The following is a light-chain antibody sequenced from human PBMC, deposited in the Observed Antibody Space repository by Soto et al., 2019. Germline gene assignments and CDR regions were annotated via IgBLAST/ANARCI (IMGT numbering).Light chain of an antibody. J-gene: IGKJ4*01. CDR1: QGISSY. Sequence: AIRMTQSPSSFSASTGDRVTITCRASQGISSYLAWYQQKPGKAPKLLIYAASTLQSGVPSRFSGSGSGTDFTLTISCLQSEDFATYYCQQYYSYPHTFGGGTK. CDR2: AAS. CDR3: QQYYSYPHT. V-gene: IGKV1-8*01.